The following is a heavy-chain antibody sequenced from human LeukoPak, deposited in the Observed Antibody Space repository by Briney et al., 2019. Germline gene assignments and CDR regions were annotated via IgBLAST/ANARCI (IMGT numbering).Heavy chain of an antibody. CDR1: GGTFSSYA. CDR3: ARDREVVGATDAFDI. Sequence: SVKVSCKASGGTFSSYAISWVRQAPGQGLEWMGRIIPILGIANYAQKFQGRVTITADKSTSTAYMELSRLRSDDTAVYYCARDREVVGATDAFDIWGQGTMVTVSS. D-gene: IGHD1-26*01. CDR2: IIPILGIA. V-gene: IGHV1-69*04. J-gene: IGHJ3*02.